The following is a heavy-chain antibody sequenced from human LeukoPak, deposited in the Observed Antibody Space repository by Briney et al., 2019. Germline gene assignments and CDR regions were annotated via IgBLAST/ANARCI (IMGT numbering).Heavy chain of an antibody. J-gene: IGHJ5*02. V-gene: IGHV1-2*02. CDR2: INPNSGGT. CDR3: ARGLIAAAGREEWFDP. Sequence: ASVKVSCKASGYTFTGYYMHRVRQAPGQGLEWMGWINPNSGGTNYAQKFQGRVTMTRDTSISTAYMELSRLRSDDTAVYYCARGLIAAAGREEWFDPWGQGTLVTVSS. D-gene: IGHD6-13*01. CDR1: GYTFTGYY.